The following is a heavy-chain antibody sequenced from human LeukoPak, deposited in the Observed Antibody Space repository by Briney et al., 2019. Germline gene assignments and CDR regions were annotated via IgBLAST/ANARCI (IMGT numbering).Heavy chain of an antibody. CDR1: GGSFSGYY. Sequence: PSETLSLTCAVYGGSFSGYYWSWIRQPPGKGLEWIGEINHSGSTNYNPSLKSRVTISVDTSKNQFSLKLSSVTVADTAVYYCASIGSGSYFFDYWGQGTLVTVSS. D-gene: IGHD1-26*01. CDR3: ASIGSGSYFFDY. V-gene: IGHV4-34*01. CDR2: INHSGST. J-gene: IGHJ4*02.